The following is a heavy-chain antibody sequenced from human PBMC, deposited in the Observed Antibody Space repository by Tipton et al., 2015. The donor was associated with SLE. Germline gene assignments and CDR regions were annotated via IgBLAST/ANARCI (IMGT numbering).Heavy chain of an antibody. CDR1: GGSISGYY. CDR3: ARGGGSYYDY. J-gene: IGHJ4*02. D-gene: IGHD1-26*01. V-gene: IGHV4-4*07. CDR2: IYSSGST. Sequence: TLSLTCTVSGGSISGYYWSWIRQPAGKGLEWIGRIYSSGSTIYNPSLKSRLTLSLDMSDNQFSLRVRPVTAADTAVYYCARGGGSYYDYWGQGRLVTVSS.